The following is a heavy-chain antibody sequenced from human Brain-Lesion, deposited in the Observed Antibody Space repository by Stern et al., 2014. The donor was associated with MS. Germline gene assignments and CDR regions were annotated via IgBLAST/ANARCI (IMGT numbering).Heavy chain of an antibody. CDR2: ISWNSGTI. CDR1: GFTFDDYA. J-gene: IGHJ4*02. D-gene: IGHD1-14*01. Sequence: VQLVESGGDLVQPGRSLRLSLAAFGFTFDDYAMHWVRQAPGTGLEWVAGISWNSGTIGYADSVKGRFTTSRDNAYSSLYLQMNSLRPEDTALYYCARDITGSSAYFAYWGQGTLVTVSS. CDR3: ARDITGSSAYFAY. V-gene: IGHV3-9*01.